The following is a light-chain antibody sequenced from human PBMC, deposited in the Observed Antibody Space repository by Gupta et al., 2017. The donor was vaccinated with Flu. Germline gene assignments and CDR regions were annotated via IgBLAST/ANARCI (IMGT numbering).Light chain of an antibody. CDR1: SPNLARDH. J-gene: IGLJ1*01. V-gene: IGLV1-47*01. CDR3: GAWDDSLSGYV. Sequence: SVSTPPPSASGTPGPRVPISCSGTSPNLARDHVYSYQHPPGMAPKLLIYRDSQRPSVVPDRFSGSKSGATASLSISGLRAEDEADYFCGAWDDSLSGYVFGPVTKVSVL. CDR2: RDS.